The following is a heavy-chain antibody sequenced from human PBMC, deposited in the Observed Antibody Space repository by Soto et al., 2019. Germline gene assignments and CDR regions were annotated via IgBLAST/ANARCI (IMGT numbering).Heavy chain of an antibody. D-gene: IGHD3-10*01. CDR3: ASSRAWFDYYYGSGSGWFDP. CDR2: IYYSGST. V-gene: IGHV4-31*03. J-gene: IGHJ5*02. Sequence: SETLSLTCTVSSGSISSGCYYWSWIRQHPGKGREGKGYIYYSGSTYYNPSIKSRVTISVDTSKNQFSLKLISVTAADTAVYYCASSRAWFDYYYGSGSGWFDPWGQGTLVTVSS. CDR1: SGSISSGCYY.